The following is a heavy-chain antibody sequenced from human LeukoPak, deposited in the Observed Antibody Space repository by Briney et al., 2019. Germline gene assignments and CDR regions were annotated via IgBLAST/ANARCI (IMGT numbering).Heavy chain of an antibody. CDR2: IRSKANSYVT. Sequence: PRGSLRLSCAPSGFTFSGSTIHWVSQAPGKGLEWIGHIRSKANSYVTTYGASVKGRFTISRDDSKNTAYLHMNSLKTEDTAVYYCVGDGHSNTGMNYWGQGTLVTVSS. CDR1: GFTFSGST. J-gene: IGHJ4*02. D-gene: IGHD2/OR15-2a*01. V-gene: IGHV3-73*01. CDR3: VGDGHSNTGMNY.